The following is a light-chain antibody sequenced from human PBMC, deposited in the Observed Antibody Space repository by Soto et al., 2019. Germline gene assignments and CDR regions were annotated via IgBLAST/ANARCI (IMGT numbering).Light chain of an antibody. CDR3: QQYNSPPWT. CDR1: QSISSW. CDR2: DAS. J-gene: IGKJ1*01. Sequence: DIQMTQSPSTLSASVGDRVTITCRASQSISSWLAWYQQNPGKAPKLLIYDASSLESGVPSRFSGSGSGTEFTLTISSLQPDDFATYYCQQYNSPPWTFGQGTKV. V-gene: IGKV1-5*01.